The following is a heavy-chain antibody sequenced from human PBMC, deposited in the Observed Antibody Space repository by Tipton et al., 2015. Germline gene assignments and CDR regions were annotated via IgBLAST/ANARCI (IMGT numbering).Heavy chain of an antibody. D-gene: IGHD2-21*01. CDR2: INDGGRT. V-gene: IGHV4-38-2*01. CDR1: AYSISSDYY. Sequence: TLSLTCAASAYSISSDYYWGWFRQSPGKGLEWIGDINDGGRTDYNPSLKSRVTMSVDMSKNQISLHLKSVTAADTAVYYCARGRVLAIPIPDEKYFDLWGQGTLVTVSS. J-gene: IGHJ4*01. CDR3: ARGRVLAIPIPDEKYFDL.